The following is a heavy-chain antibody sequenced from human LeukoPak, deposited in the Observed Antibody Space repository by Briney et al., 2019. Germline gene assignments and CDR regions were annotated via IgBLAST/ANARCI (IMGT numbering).Heavy chain of an antibody. J-gene: IGHJ6*03. V-gene: IGHV1-2*02. CDR2: INPNSGCT. Sequence: ASVKVSCKASGYTFTSYDMHWVRQAPGQGLEWMGWINPNSGCTNYAQKFQGRVTMTRDTSITTAYMELSSLRSEDAAVYYCSRARRSWLLLVGDRSYYYMDVWGKGSTVTVSS. CDR1: GYTFTSYD. D-gene: IGHD2-8*02. CDR3: SRARRSWLLLVGDRSYYYMDV.